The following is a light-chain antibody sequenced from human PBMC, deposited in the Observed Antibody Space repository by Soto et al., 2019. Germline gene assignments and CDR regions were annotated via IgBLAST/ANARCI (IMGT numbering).Light chain of an antibody. CDR2: EVY. CDR3: SAYAGSSTWV. V-gene: IGLV2-8*01. Sequence: QSAPTQPPSASGSPGQSVTFSCTGTSSDVGGYNYVSWYQQYPGKAPKLMLFEVYKRHSGVPDRFSGSKAGNTASLTVSGLQPEDEDDYYCSAYAGSSTWVFGGGTKVTVL. CDR1: SSDVGGYNY. J-gene: IGLJ2*01.